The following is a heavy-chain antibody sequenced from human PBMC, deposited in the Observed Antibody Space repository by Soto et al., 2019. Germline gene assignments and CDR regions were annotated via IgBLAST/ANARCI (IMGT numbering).Heavy chain of an antibody. CDR1: GGSISTYY. CDR3: ARYSSNWFQTEGMDV. V-gene: IGHV4-4*07. D-gene: IGHD6-13*01. CDR2: IDTSGNT. Sequence: SETLSLTCTVSGGSISTYYWSWIRQPAGKGLEWIGRIDTSGNTNYNPSLKSRVTMSVDTSKKQFSLKLTFVIAADTAVYYCARYSSNWFQTEGMDVWGQGTTVTVS. J-gene: IGHJ6*02.